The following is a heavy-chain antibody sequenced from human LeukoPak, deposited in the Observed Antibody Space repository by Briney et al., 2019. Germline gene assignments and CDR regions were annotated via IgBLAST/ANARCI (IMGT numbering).Heavy chain of an antibody. CDR2: INPNNGDT. CDR3: ARRAGAYSHPYDY. CDR1: GFTFTGYY. V-gene: IGHV1-2*02. J-gene: IGHJ4*02. D-gene: IGHD4/OR15-4a*01. Sequence: ASVKVSWKASGFTFTGYYIHWVRQAPGQGLEWMGWINPNNGDTNYAQKFQGRVTMTRDTSISTAYMEMSRLRSDDTAVYYCARRAGAYSHPYDYWGQGTLVTVSS.